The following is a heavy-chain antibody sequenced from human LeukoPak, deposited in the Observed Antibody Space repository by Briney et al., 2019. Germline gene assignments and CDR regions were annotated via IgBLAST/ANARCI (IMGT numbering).Heavy chain of an antibody. CDR3: AKGPQLGVRFADY. D-gene: IGHD3-3*01. Sequence: GRSLRLSCAASGFTFSSYRMNWVRQAPGKGLEWVSSISSSSSYIYYADSVKGRFTISRDNAKNSLYLQMNSLRAEDTAVYYCAKGPQLGVRFADYWGQGTLVTVSS. J-gene: IGHJ4*02. CDR2: ISSSSSYI. V-gene: IGHV3-21*01. CDR1: GFTFSSYR.